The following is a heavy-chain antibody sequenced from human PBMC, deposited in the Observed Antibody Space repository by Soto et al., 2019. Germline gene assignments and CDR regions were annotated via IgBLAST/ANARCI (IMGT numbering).Heavy chain of an antibody. D-gene: IGHD7-27*01. CDR3: ARDWARAEDV. CDR1: GYTFTGYP. V-gene: IGHV1-3*01. CDR2: INVGNGNT. Sequence: ASVKVSCKASGYTFTGYPIHWVRQAPGQGLEWMGWINVGNGNTKYSQKFQGRVTITRDTSASTAYMELSSLTSEDTAVYYCARDWARAEDVWGQGTTVTAP. J-gene: IGHJ6*02.